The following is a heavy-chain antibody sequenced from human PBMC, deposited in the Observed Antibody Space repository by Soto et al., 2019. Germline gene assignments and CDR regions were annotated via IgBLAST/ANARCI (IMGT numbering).Heavy chain of an antibody. J-gene: IGHJ5*02. Sequence: PGGSLRLSCAASGFSFSRYAMHWVRQAPGKGLEWVAFISYDGSNEYYADSVKGRFTVSRDNSKNTVFLQMNSLRGEDTAVYYCAKSLAVAAGWFDPWGQGALVTVSS. CDR1: GFSFSRYA. D-gene: IGHD6-19*01. V-gene: IGHV3-30*18. CDR2: ISYDGSNE. CDR3: AKSLAVAAGWFDP.